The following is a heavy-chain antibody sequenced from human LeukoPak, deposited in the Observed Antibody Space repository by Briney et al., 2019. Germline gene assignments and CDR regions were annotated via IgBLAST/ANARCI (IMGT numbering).Heavy chain of an antibody. CDR2: IKEDGTEK. D-gene: IGHD3-16*01. V-gene: IGHV3-7*01. CDR3: VRESRPGGAMGLYHNFDY. CDR1: GFNISDFW. Sequence: GGSLRLSCAASGFNISDFWMTWVRRAPGKGLEYVANIKEDGTEKHLVDSVKGRFTISRDNTKNLLYLQMNSLRGDDTATYYCVRESRPGGAMGLYHNFDYWGQGTLVTVSS. J-gene: IGHJ4*02.